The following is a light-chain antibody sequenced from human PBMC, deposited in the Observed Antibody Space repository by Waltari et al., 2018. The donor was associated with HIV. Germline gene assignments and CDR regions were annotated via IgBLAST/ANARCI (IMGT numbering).Light chain of an antibody. CDR1: PGSSNY. CDR3: QKYNSAPWT. Sequence: DIQMTQSPSSLSASVGDRVTITFRASPGSSNYLAWYQQKPGKVPKLLIYATSTLQSGAPSRFSGSGSGTDFTLTISSLQPEDVATYYCQKYNSAPWTFGQGTKVEIK. V-gene: IGKV1-27*01. J-gene: IGKJ1*01. CDR2: ATS.